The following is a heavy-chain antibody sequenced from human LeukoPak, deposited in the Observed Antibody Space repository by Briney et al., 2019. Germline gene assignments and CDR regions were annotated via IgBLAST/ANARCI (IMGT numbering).Heavy chain of an antibody. CDR3: ARGVGGDYGGLYYFDY. Sequence: GGSLRLSCEASGFTFSTYSMNWVRQAPGKGPEWVAVISYDGSNKYYADSVKGRFTISRDNSKNTLYLQMNSLRAEDTAVYYCARGVGGDYGGLYYFDYWGQGTLVTVSS. V-gene: IGHV3-30*03. CDR2: ISYDGSNK. D-gene: IGHD4-17*01. CDR1: GFTFSTYS. J-gene: IGHJ4*02.